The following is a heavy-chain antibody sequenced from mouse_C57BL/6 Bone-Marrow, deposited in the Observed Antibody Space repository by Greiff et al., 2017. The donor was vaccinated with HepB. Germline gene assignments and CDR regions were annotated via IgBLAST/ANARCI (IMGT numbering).Heavy chain of an antibody. CDR2: IDPNSGGT. CDR1: GYTFTSYW. Sequence: QVQLQQPGAELVKPGASVKLSCKASGYTFTSYWMHWVKQRPGRGLEWIGRIDPNSGGTKYNEKFKSKATLTVDKPSSTAYMQLSSLTSEDTAIYYCARNYGSTPYYFDYWGQGTTLTVSS. CDR3: ARNYGSTPYYFDY. D-gene: IGHD1-1*01. J-gene: IGHJ2*01. V-gene: IGHV1-62-3*01.